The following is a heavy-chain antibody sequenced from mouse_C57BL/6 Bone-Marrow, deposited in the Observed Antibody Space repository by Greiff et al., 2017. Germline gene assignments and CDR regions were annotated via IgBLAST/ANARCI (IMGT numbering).Heavy chain of an antibody. CDR3: ARWGLRRGNYAMDY. CDR1: GYAFTNYL. D-gene: IGHD2-2*01. CDR2: INPGSGGT. J-gene: IGHJ4*01. V-gene: IGHV1-54*01. Sequence: QVQLQQSGAELVRPGTSVKVSCKASGYAFTNYLIEWVKQRPGQGLEWIGVINPGSGGTNYNETFKGKATLTADESSSTAYMQLSSLTSEDSAVYFCARWGLRRGNYAMDYWGQGTSVTVSS.